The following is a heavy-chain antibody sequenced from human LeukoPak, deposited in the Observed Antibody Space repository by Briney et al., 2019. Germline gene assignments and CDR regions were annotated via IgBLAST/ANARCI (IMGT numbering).Heavy chain of an antibody. CDR3: TRGADILTGYQPFDP. V-gene: IGHV4-30-4*01. J-gene: IGHJ5*02. CDR2: IYYTGST. Sequence: SQTLFLTCTVSGGSISGRDYYWSWIRQHPGKGLEWIGYIYYTGSTYYNPSLESRVTISVDTSKNQFSLKLNSVTAADTAVYYCTRGADILTGYQPFDPWGQGTLVTVSS. D-gene: IGHD3-9*01. CDR1: GGSISGRDYY.